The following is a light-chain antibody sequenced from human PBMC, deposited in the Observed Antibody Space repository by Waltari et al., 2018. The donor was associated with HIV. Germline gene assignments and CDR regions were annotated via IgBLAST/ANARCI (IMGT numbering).Light chain of an antibody. V-gene: IGKV3-15*01. CDR3: QQYNNWPPHT. J-gene: IGKJ2*01. Sequence: EIVMTQSPATLSVSPGERATLSCRDSQSVSSNLAWYQQKPGQAPRLLIYGASTRATGSPARFSGSGSGTEFTLTISSLQSEDFAVYYCQQYNNWPPHTFGQGTKLEIK. CDR1: QSVSSN. CDR2: GAS.